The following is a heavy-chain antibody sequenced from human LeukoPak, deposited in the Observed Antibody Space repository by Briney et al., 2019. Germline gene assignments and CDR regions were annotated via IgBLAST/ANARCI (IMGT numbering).Heavy chain of an antibody. CDR2: ISASGGST. Sequence: GGSLRLSCEASGFTFSSYAMSWVRQAPGKGLEWVSAISASGGSTYYADSVKGRFTISRDNSKNTLYLQMNSLRAEDTAVYYCAKGAVSSGWMNWFDPWGQGTLVTVSS. CDR3: AKGAVSSGWMNWFDP. V-gene: IGHV3-23*01. CDR1: GFTFSSYA. J-gene: IGHJ5*02. D-gene: IGHD6-19*01.